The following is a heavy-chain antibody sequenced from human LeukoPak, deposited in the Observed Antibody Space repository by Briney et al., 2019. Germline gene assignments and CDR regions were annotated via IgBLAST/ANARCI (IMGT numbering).Heavy chain of an antibody. V-gene: IGHV1-58*02. J-gene: IGHJ3*02. Sequence: SVKVSCKASGFTFTSSAMQWVRQARGQRLEWIGWIVVGSGNTNYAQKFQERVTITRDMSTSTAYMELGSLRSEDTAVYYCAADRSYYYDSSGFASSIWGQGTMVTVSS. CDR1: GFTFTSSA. D-gene: IGHD3-22*01. CDR3: AADRSYYYDSSGFASSI. CDR2: IVVGSGNT.